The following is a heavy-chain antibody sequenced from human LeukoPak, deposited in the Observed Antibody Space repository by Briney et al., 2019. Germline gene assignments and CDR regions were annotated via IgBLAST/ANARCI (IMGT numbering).Heavy chain of an antibody. CDR2: ISSTSSYI. J-gene: IGHJ4*02. CDR1: GFTFSSYS. Sequence: GSLRLSCAASGFTFSSYSMNWVRQAPGKGLEWVSSISSTSSYIYYVDSVEGRFTISRDNAKNSLYLQMNSLRAEDTAVYYCARGIATSSGVDYWGQGTLVTVSS. V-gene: IGHV3-21*01. D-gene: IGHD6-6*01. CDR3: ARGIATSSGVDY.